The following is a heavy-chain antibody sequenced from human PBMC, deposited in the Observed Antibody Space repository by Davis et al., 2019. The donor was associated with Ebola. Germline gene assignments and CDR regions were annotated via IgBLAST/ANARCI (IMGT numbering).Heavy chain of an antibody. J-gene: IGHJ4*02. D-gene: IGHD3-16*01. CDR1: GGSISSHY. CDR2: INYSGRT. CDR3: ARVGGDGSSHLEGLDS. Sequence: MPSETLFLTCTVSGGSISSHYWSWVRQPPGKGLEWIADINYSGRTNYNPSLASRVTISIATSKNQFSLNLSSVTAADTAVYYCARVGGDGSSHLEGLDSWGQGTLVTVSS. V-gene: IGHV4-59*11.